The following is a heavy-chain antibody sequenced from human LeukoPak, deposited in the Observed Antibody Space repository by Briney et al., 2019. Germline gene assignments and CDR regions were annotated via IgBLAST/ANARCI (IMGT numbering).Heavy chain of an antibody. Sequence: ASVKVSCKASGYTFTSYGISWVRQAPGQGLEWMGWISAYNGNTNYAQKLQGRVTMTTDTSTSTAYMELRSLRSDDTAVYYCARDYYDILTGGGWWFDYWGQGTLVTVSS. V-gene: IGHV1-18*01. D-gene: IGHD3-9*01. J-gene: IGHJ4*02. CDR1: GYTFTSYG. CDR2: ISAYNGNT. CDR3: ARDYYDILTGGGWWFDY.